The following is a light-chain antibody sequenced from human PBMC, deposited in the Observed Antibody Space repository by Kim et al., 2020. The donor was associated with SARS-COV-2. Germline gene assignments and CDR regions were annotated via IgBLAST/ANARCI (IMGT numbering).Light chain of an antibody. CDR3: CSHAGSYTWV. Sequence: GQSVTMSCSGTSSDIGGYDSVSWYQHHAGKASKLMIYDVNKRPSGVPDRFSGSKSGNTASLTISGLQAEDEADYYCCSHAGSYTWVFGGGTQLTVL. CDR2: DVN. CDR1: SSDIGGYDS. V-gene: IGLV2-11*01. J-gene: IGLJ3*02.